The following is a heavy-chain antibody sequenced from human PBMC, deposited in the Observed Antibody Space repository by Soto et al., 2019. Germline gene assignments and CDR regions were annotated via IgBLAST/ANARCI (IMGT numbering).Heavy chain of an antibody. Sequence: QVRLQASGRGLVKPSKILSLTCTVSGGSINSGDYYWSWIRHHPGGGLEWIGYIHYSGNTYYDPSLKSRLTTSVDTSKNQFSLNLSSVTAADTAVYYCARTPGGAPADYYFDYWGLGTLVTVSS. J-gene: IGHJ4*02. CDR2: IHYSGNT. CDR1: GGSINSGDYY. D-gene: IGHD6-25*01. V-gene: IGHV4-31*03. CDR3: ARTPGGAPADYYFDY.